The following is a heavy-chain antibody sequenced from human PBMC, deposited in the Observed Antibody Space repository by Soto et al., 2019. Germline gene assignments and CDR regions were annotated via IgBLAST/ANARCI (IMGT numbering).Heavy chain of an antibody. CDR3: ARQSGGYYYYGMDV. CDR2: IYYSGTT. V-gene: IGHV4-59*08. D-gene: IGHD1-26*01. CDR1: GGSISDYY. J-gene: IGHJ6*02. Sequence: QVQLQESGPGLVKPSETLSLTCTVSGGSISDYYWSWIRQPPGKGLEWFGYIYYSGTTNYSPSLKSRVTISVDTSKNQFSLKLSSVTAADSAIYYCARQSGGYYYYGMDVWGQGTTVTVSS.